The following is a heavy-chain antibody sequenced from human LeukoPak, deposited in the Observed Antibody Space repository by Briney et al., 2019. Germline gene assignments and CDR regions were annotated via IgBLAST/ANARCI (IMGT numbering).Heavy chain of an antibody. V-gene: IGHV3-33*08. Sequence: GGSLRLSCAASGFTFSDYYMTWIRQAPGKGLEWVAVIWYDGSNKYYADSVEGRFTISRDNSKNTLFLQMNSLRAEDTAVYYCARDRETWYFDFWGQGTLVTVSS. CDR2: IWYDGSNK. J-gene: IGHJ4*02. CDR1: GFTFSDYY. CDR3: ARDRETWYFDF.